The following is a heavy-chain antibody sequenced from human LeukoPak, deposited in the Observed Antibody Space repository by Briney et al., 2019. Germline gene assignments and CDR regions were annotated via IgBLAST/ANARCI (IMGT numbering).Heavy chain of an antibody. J-gene: IGHJ4*02. CDR3: ASSGWSKGGY. Sequence: SETLSLTCAVYGGSFSGYYWSWIRQPPGKGLEWIGSIYHSGSTYYNPSLKSRVTISVDTSKNQFSLKLSSVTAADTAVYYCASSGWSKGGYWGQGTLVTVSS. CDR2: IYHSGST. CDR1: GGSFSGYY. D-gene: IGHD6-19*01. V-gene: IGHV4-34*01.